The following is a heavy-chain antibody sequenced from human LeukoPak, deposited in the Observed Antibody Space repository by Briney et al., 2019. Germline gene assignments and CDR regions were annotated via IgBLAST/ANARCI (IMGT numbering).Heavy chain of an antibody. J-gene: IGHJ4*02. D-gene: IGHD6-19*01. Sequence: PSQTLSLTCTVSGGSLSSGGYYWTWIRQHPGRGLEWIGYIYYSGTTYYNPSLKSRLTISVDTSKNQFSLRLTSVTAADTAVYYCARVKGVADYYFDYWGQGTLVTVSS. CDR3: ARVKGVADYYFDY. CDR2: IYYSGTT. CDR1: GGSLSSGGYY. V-gene: IGHV4-31*03.